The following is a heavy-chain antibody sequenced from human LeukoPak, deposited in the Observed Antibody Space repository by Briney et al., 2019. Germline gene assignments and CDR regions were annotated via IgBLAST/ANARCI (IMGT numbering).Heavy chain of an antibody. V-gene: IGHV1-69*13. CDR3: ARPHLELLDYGNNSSDP. CDR1: GGTFSSYA. J-gene: IGHJ5*02. D-gene: IGHD4-17*01. Sequence: ASVKLSCKASGGTFSSYAISWGRQAPGQGLGWMGVIIPIFGTANYAQKFQGRGTITADESTSTTYRELSSLRSEDTAVYYCARPHLELLDYGNNSSDPWGQGTLVTVSS. CDR2: IIPIFGTA.